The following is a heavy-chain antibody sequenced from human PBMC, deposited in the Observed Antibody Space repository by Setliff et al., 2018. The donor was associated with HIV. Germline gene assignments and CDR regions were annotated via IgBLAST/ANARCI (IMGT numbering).Heavy chain of an antibody. Sequence: ASVKVSCKASGTTLSTYVISWVRQAPGQGLEWMGGIIPILGTQKYAQKFQGRVTFTADMSTSTAYMELNSLRSEDTAVYYCARDHQTLLWFDYWGQGTLVTVSS. D-gene: IGHD2-15*01. J-gene: IGHJ4*02. CDR1: GTTLSTYV. CDR2: IIPILGTQ. CDR3: ARDHQTLLWFDY. V-gene: IGHV1-69*10.